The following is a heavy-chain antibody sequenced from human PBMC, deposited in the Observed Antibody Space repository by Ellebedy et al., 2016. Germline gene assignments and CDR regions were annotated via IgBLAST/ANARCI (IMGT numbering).Heavy chain of an antibody. J-gene: IGHJ4*02. D-gene: IGHD3-10*01. V-gene: IGHV1-2*02. Sequence: ASVKVSCXASGYTFTGYYMHWVRQAPGQGLEWMGWINPNSGGTNYAQKFQGRVTMTRDTSISTAYMELSRLRSDDTAVYYCASDRITAYYYGSGSSPLGYWGQGTLVTVSS. CDR2: INPNSGGT. CDR3: ASDRITAYYYGSGSSPLGY. CDR1: GYTFTGYY.